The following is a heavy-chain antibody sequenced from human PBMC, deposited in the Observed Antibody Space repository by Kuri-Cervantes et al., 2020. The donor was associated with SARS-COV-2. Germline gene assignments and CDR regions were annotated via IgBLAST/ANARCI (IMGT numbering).Heavy chain of an antibody. Sequence: GESLKISCAASGFTFSSYAMHWVRQAPGKGLEWVAVISYDGSNKYYADSVKGRFTISRDNSKNTLYLQMDSLRADDTAVYYCARSSCSGGSCYSAYSYGLFDYWGQGTLVTVSS. CDR1: GFTFSSYA. CDR2: ISYDGSNK. CDR3: ARSSCSGGSCYSAYSYGLFDY. D-gene: IGHD2-15*01. V-gene: IGHV3-30-3*01. J-gene: IGHJ4*02.